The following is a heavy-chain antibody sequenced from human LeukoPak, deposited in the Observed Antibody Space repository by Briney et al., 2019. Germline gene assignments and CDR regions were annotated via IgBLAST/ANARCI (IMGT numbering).Heavy chain of an antibody. CDR2: SSGSGGST. CDR1: GFTFSNYA. CDR3: AREGAAWNYFFGY. Sequence: GGSLRLSCAASGFTFSNYAMSWVRQAPGKGLEWVSVSSGSGGSTYYADSVKGRFTISRDNSKNTLYLQMNSLRAEDTAVYYCAREGAAWNYFFGYWGQGTLVTVSS. D-gene: IGHD1-7*01. V-gene: IGHV3-23*01. J-gene: IGHJ4*02.